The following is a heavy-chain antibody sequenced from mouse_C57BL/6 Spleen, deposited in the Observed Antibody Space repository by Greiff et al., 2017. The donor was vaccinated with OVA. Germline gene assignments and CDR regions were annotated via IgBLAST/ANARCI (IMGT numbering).Heavy chain of an antibody. CDR3: ATPMITTTYYFDY. V-gene: IGHV1-55*01. CDR1: GYTFTSYW. Sequence: VQLQQPGAELVKPGASVKMSCKASGYTFTSYWITWVKQRPGQGLEWIGDIYPGSGSTNYNEKFKSKATLTVDTSSSTAYMQLSSLTSEDSAVYYCATPMITTTYYFDYWGQGTTLTVSS. D-gene: IGHD2-4*01. CDR2: IYPGSGST. J-gene: IGHJ2*01.